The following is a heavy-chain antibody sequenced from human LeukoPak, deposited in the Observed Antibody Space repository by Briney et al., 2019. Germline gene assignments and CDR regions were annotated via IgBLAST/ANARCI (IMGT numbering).Heavy chain of an antibody. CDR3: ARLGPRNSSGYYYY. Sequence: SETLSLTCTVSGGSVSSSSYFWGWIRQPPGKGLDWIGSIDDSGSTYYNPSLKSRVTISVDTSKSQSSLRLSSVTAADTAVYYCARLGPRNSSGYYYYWGQGTLVTVSS. CDR2: IDDSGST. CDR1: GGSVSSSSYF. D-gene: IGHD3-22*01. V-gene: IGHV4-39*01. J-gene: IGHJ4*02.